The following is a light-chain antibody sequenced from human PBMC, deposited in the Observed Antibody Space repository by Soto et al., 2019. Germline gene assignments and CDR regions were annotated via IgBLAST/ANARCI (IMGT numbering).Light chain of an antibody. CDR1: QSVSSSY. V-gene: IGKV3-20*01. CDR3: QQYGTSPLT. CDR2: GAS. J-gene: IGKJ4*01. Sequence: EIVLTQSPATLSLSPCERATLSCSASQSVSSSYLAWYQQKPGQAPRLLIYGASSRATGIPDRFSGSGSGTDFTLTISRLEPEDFAVYYCQQYGTSPLTFGGGTKVDIK.